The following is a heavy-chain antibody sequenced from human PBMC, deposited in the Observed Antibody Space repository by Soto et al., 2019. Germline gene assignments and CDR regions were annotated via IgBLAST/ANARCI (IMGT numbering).Heavy chain of an antibody. D-gene: IGHD3-3*01. Sequence: QVQLVESGGGVVQPGRSLRLSCAASGFTFSHYAMHWVRQAPGKGLEWVAFIWFDGSNEDYADSVKGRFTISRDNSRNKVVFQIKNLRAEEQAGYYCFGRGLRFLEWLFPASWGQGTLVTVSS. CDR3: FGRGLRFLEWLFPAS. CDR1: GFTFSHYA. V-gene: IGHV3-33*01. J-gene: IGHJ4*02. CDR2: IWFDGSNE.